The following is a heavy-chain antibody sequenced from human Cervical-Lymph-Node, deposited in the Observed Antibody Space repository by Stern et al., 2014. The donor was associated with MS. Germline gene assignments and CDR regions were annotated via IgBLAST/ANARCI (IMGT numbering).Heavy chain of an antibody. Sequence: DQLVESGAEVKKPGSSVKVSCKDSGGTFTRHAFGWVRQAPGQGLEWMGGIIPLFGTTDYAQKFQARVTITADESTSTVYMELSSLRSEDTAVYYCARGGRDYFYYYYGMDDWGQGTTVTVSS. CDR2: IIPLFGTT. CDR1: GGTFTRHA. D-gene: IGHD2/OR15-2a*01. CDR3: ARGGRDYFYYYYGMDD. V-gene: IGHV1-69*01. J-gene: IGHJ6*02.